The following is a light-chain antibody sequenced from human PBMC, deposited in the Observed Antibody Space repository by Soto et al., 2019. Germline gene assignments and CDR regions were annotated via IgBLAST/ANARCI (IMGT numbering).Light chain of an antibody. CDR1: QTISSW. CDR3: QQYNSYSA. V-gene: IGKV1-5*03. CDR2: KAS. Sequence: IQMTQSASTLSGSLGDRVTITCRASQTISSWLAWYQQKPGKAPKLLIYKASSLESGVPSRFSGGGSGTEFTLTISSLKPDDFATYYCQQYNSYSAFGQGTKVDIK. J-gene: IGKJ1*01.